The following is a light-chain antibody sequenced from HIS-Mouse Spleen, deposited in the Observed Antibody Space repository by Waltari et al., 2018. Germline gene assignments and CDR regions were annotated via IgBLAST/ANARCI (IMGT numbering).Light chain of an antibody. CDR2: EVS. CDR3: SSYAGSNNVV. Sequence: QSALTQPPSASGSHGQSVTISCTGTSSDVGGYNYVSWYQQHPGKAPKLMIYEVSKRPSGVPDRFSGSKSGNTASLTVSGLQAEDEADYYCSSYAGSNNVVFGGGTKLTVL. J-gene: IGLJ2*01. CDR1: SSDVGGYNY. V-gene: IGLV2-8*01.